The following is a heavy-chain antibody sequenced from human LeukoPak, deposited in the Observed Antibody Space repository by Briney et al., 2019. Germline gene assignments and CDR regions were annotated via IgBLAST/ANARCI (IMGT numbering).Heavy chain of an antibody. D-gene: IGHD1-26*01. CDR2: IYSGGGT. V-gene: IGHV3-66*02. CDR3: AKGPIVGATSRSAFDI. J-gene: IGHJ3*02. CDR1: GFTVSSNY. Sequence: GSLRLSCAASGFTVSSNYMSWVRQAPGKGLEWVSVIYSGGGTYYADSVKGRFTISRDNSKNTLYLQMNSLRAEDTAVYYCAKGPIVGATSRSAFDIWGQGTMVTVSS.